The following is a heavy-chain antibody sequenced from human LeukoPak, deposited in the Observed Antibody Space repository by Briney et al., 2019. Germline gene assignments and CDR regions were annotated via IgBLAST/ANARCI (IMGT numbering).Heavy chain of an antibody. CDR3: AKYSNYDY. J-gene: IGHJ4*02. D-gene: IGHD4-11*01. CDR1: GFTFSDFW. Sequence: GGSLRLSCAASGFTFSDFWMSWVRQAPGKGLEWVANIKEDGSEKNCVDSVKGRFTISRDNAKNSLYLQMNSLRAEDTAVYYCAKYSNYDYWGQGTLVTVSS. V-gene: IGHV3-7*03. CDR2: IKEDGSEK.